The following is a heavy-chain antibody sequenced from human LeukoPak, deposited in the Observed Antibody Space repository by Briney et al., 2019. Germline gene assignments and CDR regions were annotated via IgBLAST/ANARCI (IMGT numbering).Heavy chain of an antibody. J-gene: IGHJ4*02. V-gene: IGHV3-30-3*01. CDR3: ASSTFIVGATGY. Sequence: GGSLRLSCAASGFTLSSYAMHWVRQAPGKGLEWVAVISYDGSNKYYADSVKGRFTISRDNSKNTLYLQMNSLRAEDTAVYYCASSTFIVGATGYWGQGTLVTVSS. CDR2: ISYDGSNK. D-gene: IGHD1-26*01. CDR1: GFTLSSYA.